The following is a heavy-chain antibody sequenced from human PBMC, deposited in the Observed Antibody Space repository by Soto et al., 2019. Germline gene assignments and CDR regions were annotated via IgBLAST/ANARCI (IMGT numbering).Heavy chain of an antibody. CDR3: ARLQYCTHGLCSRYSGPYDY. Sequence: QVQLQESGPGLVRPSQTLSLTCTVSGGSLFSGDYYWSWIRQHPGKGLEWIGYIFYSGSTYYNPSLKSRLTISLDTSNNQFSLELSSVTAADKAIYYCARLQYCTHGLCSRYSGPYDYWGQGTLVTVSS. D-gene: IGHD2-8*01. V-gene: IGHV4-31*03. CDR1: GGSLFSGDYY. CDR2: IFYSGST. J-gene: IGHJ4*02.